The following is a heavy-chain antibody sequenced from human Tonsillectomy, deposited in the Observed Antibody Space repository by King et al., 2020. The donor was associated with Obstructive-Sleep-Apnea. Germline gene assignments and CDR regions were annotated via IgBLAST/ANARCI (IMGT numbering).Heavy chain of an antibody. CDR2: INHSGST. CDR3: ARGDLRWDYDILTGYPG. D-gene: IGHD3-9*01. J-gene: IGHJ4*02. V-gene: IGHV4-34*01. CDR1: GGSFSGYY. Sequence: VQLQQWGAGLLKPSEPLSLTCAVYGGSFSGYYWSWIRQPPGKGLEWIGEINHSGSTNYNPSLKSRVTISVDTSKNQFSLKLSSVTAADTAVYYCARGDLRWDYDILTGYPGWGQGTLVTVSS.